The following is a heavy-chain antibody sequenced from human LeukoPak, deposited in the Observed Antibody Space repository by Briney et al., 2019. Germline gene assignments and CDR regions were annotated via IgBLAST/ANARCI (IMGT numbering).Heavy chain of an antibody. CDR2: INTDGSTT. CDR3: ARDYKYHPDY. D-gene: IGHD1-14*01. Sequence: GGSLRLSCAAPGLTFSSYWMHWVRQAPGKGLVWVSSINTDGSTTTYADSVKGRFTISRDNAKNTLYLQMNSLRAEDTAVYYCARDYKYHPDYWGQGTLVTVSS. CDR1: GLTFSSYW. J-gene: IGHJ4*02. V-gene: IGHV3-74*01.